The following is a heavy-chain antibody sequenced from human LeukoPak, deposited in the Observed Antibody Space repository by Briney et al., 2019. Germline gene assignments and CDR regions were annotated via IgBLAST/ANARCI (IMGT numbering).Heavy chain of an antibody. CDR1: GGSISSYY. CDR2: IYYSGST. J-gene: IGHJ4*02. V-gene: IGHV4-59*08. D-gene: IGHD3-22*01. CDR3: ARHRFYYDSSGYYRLVHSFDS. Sequence: PSETLSLTCTVSGGSISSYYWSWIRQPPGKGLEWIGYIYYSGSTNYNPSLKSRVTISVDTSKNQFSLKLSSVTAADTAVYYCARHRFYYDSSGYYRLVHSFDSWGQGTLVTVSS.